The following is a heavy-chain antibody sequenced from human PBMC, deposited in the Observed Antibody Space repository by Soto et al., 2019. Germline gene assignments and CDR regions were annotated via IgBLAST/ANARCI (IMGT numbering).Heavy chain of an antibody. Sequence: ASVKVSCKASGYTFSSXTISWVRQAPGQGLEWMGRIIPILSIANYARKFQGRVTITADKSTSTAYMELSSLRSEDTAVYYCARDHCSSTSCYGNIWGQGTMVTVSS. J-gene: IGHJ3*02. CDR2: IIPILSIA. D-gene: IGHD2-2*01. CDR3: ARDHCSSTSCYGNI. V-gene: IGHV1-69*04. CDR1: GYTFSSXT.